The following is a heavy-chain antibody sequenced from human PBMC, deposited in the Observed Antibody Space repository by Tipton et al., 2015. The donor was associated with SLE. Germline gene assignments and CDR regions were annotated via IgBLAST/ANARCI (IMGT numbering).Heavy chain of an antibody. CDR3: ASANWGSMHAFDI. CDR1: GFTFTSYA. J-gene: IGHJ3*02. D-gene: IGHD7-27*01. V-gene: IGHV3-48*03. Sequence: SLRLSCAASGFTFTSYAMHWVRQAPGKGLEWVSYISSSGSTIYYADSVKGRFTISRDNAKNSLYLQMNSLRAEDTAVYYCASANWGSMHAFDIWGQGTMVTVPS. CDR2: ISSSGSTI.